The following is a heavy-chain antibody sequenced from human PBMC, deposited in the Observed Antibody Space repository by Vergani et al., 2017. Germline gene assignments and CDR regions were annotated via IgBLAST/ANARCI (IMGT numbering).Heavy chain of an antibody. CDR1: GFTFSSYG. J-gene: IGHJ6*02. CDR2: ISYDGSNK. Sequence: QVQLVESGGGVVQPGRSLRLSCAASGFTFSSYGMHWVRQAPGKGLEWMAVISYDGSNKYYADSVKGRFTISRDNSKNTLYLQMNSLRAEDTAVYYCAKEEGGDYGLLFLGYYGMDVWGQGTTVTVSS. CDR3: AKEEGGDYGLLFLGYYGMDV. V-gene: IGHV3-30*18. D-gene: IGHD4-17*01.